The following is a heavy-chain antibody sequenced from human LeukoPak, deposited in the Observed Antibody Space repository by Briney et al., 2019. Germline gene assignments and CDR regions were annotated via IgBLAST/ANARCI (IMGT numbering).Heavy chain of an antibody. V-gene: IGHV3-13*01. CDR3: ARVAKERVGGVYYFDY. CDR1: GFTFSDYD. Sequence: GSLRLSCAASGFTFSDYDMHWVRQPTGKGLEWVAAIGTAGDTYYTGSVKGRFTISRENAKNSLYLQMNSPRAGDTAVYYCARVAKERVGGVYYFDYWGQGTLVTVSS. J-gene: IGHJ4*02. CDR2: IGTAGDT. D-gene: IGHD1-1*01.